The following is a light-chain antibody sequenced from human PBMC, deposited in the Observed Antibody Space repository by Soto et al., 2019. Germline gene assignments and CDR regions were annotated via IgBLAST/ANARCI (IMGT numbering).Light chain of an antibody. V-gene: IGKV1-5*01. CDR2: DAS. CDR3: QQYNSYSRT. Sequence: DIQMTHSPSSLSASVVDRFTITCLSSQSISSYLNWYQQKPGKAPKLLIYDASSLESGVPSRFSGSGSGTEFTLTISSLQPDDFATYYCQQYNSYSRTFGQGTKVDIK. CDR1: QSISSY. J-gene: IGKJ1*01.